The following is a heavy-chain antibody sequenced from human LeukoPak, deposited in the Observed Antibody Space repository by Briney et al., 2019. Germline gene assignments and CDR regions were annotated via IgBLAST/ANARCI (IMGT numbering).Heavy chain of an antibody. Sequence: SETLSLTCTVSGGSISSYYWSWIRQPPGKGLEWIGYIYDTGSTNYNPSLKSRVTISVDTSKNQFSLKLSSVTAADTAVYYCARDLRGITVAGPRNYYYMDVWGKGTTVTVSS. J-gene: IGHJ6*03. CDR2: IYDTGST. V-gene: IGHV4-59*01. CDR3: ARDLRGITVAGPRNYYYMDV. CDR1: GGSISSYY. D-gene: IGHD6-19*01.